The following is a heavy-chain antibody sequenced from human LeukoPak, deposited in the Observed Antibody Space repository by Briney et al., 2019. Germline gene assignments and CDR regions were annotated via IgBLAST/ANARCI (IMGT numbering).Heavy chain of an antibody. J-gene: IGHJ4*02. CDR1: GFMFKSYA. V-gene: IGHV3-23*01. D-gene: IGHD6-13*01. CDR2: ISGSGDRV. CDR3: AKDGGSLGDY. Sequence: GGSLRLSCAASGFMFKSYAMAWVRQAPGKGLEWVSAISGSGDRVYYAESVLGRFTISRDNSKKTLYLQMNSLRADDTAVYYCAKDGGSLGDYWGQGTLVTVSS.